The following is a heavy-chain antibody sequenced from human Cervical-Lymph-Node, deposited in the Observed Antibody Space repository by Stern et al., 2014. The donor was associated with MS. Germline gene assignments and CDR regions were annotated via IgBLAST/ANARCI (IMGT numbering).Heavy chain of an antibody. CDR2: INTNTGNS. J-gene: IGHJ4*02. D-gene: IGHD5-18*01. CDR3: ARDFVDTPMVTRSDYFDL. Sequence: QLVQSGSELKKPGASVKVSCKTSGYTFTHYPINWVRQAPGQGLEWMGWINTNTGNSTYAQGFTGRFVFSLDTSVSTAYLQISSLKAEDTAVYFCARDFVDTPMVTRSDYFDLWGQGTLVTVSS. V-gene: IGHV7-4-1*02. CDR1: GYTFTHYP.